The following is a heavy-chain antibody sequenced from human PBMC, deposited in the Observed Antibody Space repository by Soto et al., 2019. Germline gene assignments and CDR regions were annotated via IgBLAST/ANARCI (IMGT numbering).Heavy chain of an antibody. Sequence: SETLSLTCTVSGGSISSYYWSWIRQPPGKGLEWIGYTYYSGSTNYNPSLKSRVTISVDTSKNQFSLKLSSVTAADTAVYYCARDGSSSWSTHHLYYFDYWGQGTLVTVSS. CDR2: TYYSGST. D-gene: IGHD6-13*01. CDR1: GGSISSYY. J-gene: IGHJ4*02. V-gene: IGHV4-59*01. CDR3: ARDGSSSWSTHHLYYFDY.